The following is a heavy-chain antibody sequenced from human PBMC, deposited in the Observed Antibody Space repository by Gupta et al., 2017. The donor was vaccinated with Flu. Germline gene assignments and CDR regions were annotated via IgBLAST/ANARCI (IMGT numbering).Heavy chain of an antibody. Sequence: EVQLVESGGGLVKPGGSLRLSCAASGFTFSSYSMTWVRQAPGKGLEWVSSITSSSSYISYADSVKGRFTMSRDNAKNSLYLQMNSLRAEDTAVYYCSRVVAGLYYGMDVWGQGTTVTVSS. CDR2: ITSSSSYI. V-gene: IGHV3-21*01. J-gene: IGHJ6*02. CDR1: GFTFSSYS. CDR3: SRVVAGLYYGMDV. D-gene: IGHD2-15*01.